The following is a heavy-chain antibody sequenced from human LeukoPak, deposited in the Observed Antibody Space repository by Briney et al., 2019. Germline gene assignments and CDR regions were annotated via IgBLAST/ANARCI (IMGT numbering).Heavy chain of an antibody. CDR2: ISTTGST. CDR1: GGSISTHY. J-gene: IGHJ4*02. D-gene: IGHD6-13*01. V-gene: IGHV4-4*07. CDR3: ARTSIAAAGTIDD. Sequence: SETLSLTCTVSGGSISTHYWSWIRQPAGKGLEWIGRISTTGSTNYNPSLKSRVTISVDTSKNQFSLRLSSVTAADTAVYYCARTSIAAAGTIDDWGQGTLVTVSS.